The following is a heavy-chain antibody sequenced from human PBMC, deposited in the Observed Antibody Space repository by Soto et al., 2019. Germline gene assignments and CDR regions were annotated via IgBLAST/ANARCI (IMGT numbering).Heavy chain of an antibody. D-gene: IGHD3-10*01. CDR1: GYTVSAYT. CDR2: ISAYHGNK. Sequence: SGEFDGLPSGYTVSAYTGDGLRQGRGRSLEWMGWISAYHGNKNYAKKLQGRVNMNTDTSTSTEYMALRGLSSGARAVYYCARPILSFGDLCSPAFDPWGQGTLVTVSS. CDR3: ARPILSFGDLCSPAFDP. J-gene: IGHJ5*02. V-gene: IGHV1-18*01.